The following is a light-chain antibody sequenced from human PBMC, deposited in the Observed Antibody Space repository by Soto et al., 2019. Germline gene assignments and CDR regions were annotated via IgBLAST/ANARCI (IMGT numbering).Light chain of an antibody. V-gene: IGKV3-15*01. CDR3: QQYNKWPPIT. CDR2: GAS. CDR1: QTVRNN. J-gene: IGKJ5*01. Sequence: EFVLTQSPGTLSLSPGERATLSCRASQTVRNNYLAWYQQKPGQAPRLLIYGASTRATGIPARFSGSGSGTEFTLTITSLQSEDFAVYYCQQYNKWPPITFGQGTRLEIK.